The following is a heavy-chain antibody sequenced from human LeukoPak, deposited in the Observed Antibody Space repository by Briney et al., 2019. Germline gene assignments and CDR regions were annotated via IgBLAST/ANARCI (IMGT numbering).Heavy chain of an antibody. V-gene: IGHV4-30-2*01. D-gene: IGHD2-15*01. CDR3: ARGGWWQAYFDY. CDR1: GGSISGGGYS. J-gene: IGHJ4*02. Sequence: SETLSLTCAGSGGSISGGGYSWSWIRQPPGEGLEWIGYIYHSGSTYYNPSLKSRVTISLDRSKNQCSQKLSSVTAADTAVYYCARGGWWQAYFDYWGQGTLVTVSS. CDR2: IYHSGST.